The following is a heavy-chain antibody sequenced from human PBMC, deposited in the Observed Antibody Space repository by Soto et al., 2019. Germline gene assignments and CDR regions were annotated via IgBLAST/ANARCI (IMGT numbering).Heavy chain of an antibody. CDR1: GFSFRSYD. Sequence: PWGSLRLPSAASGFSFRSYDMSWVRQAPGKGLAGVAGISTSGSTTYYVDAEKGRFTTSIHKSKNTVYLQMNTLRAEDTDVYFCAKGDGRWLKPRMESWGQGTLVTVSS. V-gene: IGHV3-23*01. CDR2: ISTSGSTT. CDR3: AKGDGRWLKPRMES. J-gene: IGHJ5*02. D-gene: IGHD6-19*01.